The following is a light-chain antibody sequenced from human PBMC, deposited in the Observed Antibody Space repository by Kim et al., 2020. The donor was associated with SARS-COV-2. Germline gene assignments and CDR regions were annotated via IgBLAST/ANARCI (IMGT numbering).Light chain of an antibody. CDR3: QAWDSSTWV. CDR2: QDS. Sequence: SYELTQPPSVSVSPGQTASITCSGDKLGDKYAYWYQQKPGQSPVLVIYQDSKRPSGIPERFSGSNSGNTATLTISGTQAMDEADYYCQAWDSSTWVFGGGTQLILL. J-gene: IGLJ3*02. CDR1: KLGDKY. V-gene: IGLV3-1*01.